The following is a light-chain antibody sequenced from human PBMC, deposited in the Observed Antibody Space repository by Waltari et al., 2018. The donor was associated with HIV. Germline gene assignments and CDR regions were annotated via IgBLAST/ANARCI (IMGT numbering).Light chain of an antibody. CDR2: GNN. Sequence: QSVLTQPPSASGTPGQRVAISCSGSSSNIGSKYVYWYQQLPGTAPKLLIYGNNQRPSGVPDRFSGSKSGTSASLAISGLRSEDEADYYCATWDDSLSVVVFGGGSKLTVL. CDR1: SSNIGSKY. CDR3: ATWDDSLSVVV. J-gene: IGLJ2*01. V-gene: IGLV1-47*01.